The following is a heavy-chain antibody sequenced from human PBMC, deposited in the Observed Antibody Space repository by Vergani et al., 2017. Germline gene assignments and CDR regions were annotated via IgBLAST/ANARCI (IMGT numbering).Heavy chain of an antibody. D-gene: IGHD3-22*01. V-gene: IGHV1-69*13. J-gene: IGHJ4*02. CDR2: IIPIFGTT. Sequence: QGQQAQSGAEVKKPGSSVKVSCKASGGTFSSKSISWVRQAPGQGLEWMGRIIPIFGTTSYAQKFQGRVTILADESTSTAYMELSSLRSEDTAVYYCARSSGYYSYYFDFWCQGTLVTVSS. CDR3: ARSSGYYSYYFDF. CDR1: GGTFSSKS.